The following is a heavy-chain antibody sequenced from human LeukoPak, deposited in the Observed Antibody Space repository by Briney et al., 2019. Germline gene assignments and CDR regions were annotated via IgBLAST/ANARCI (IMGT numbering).Heavy chain of an antibody. Sequence: QTGGSLRLSCAASRSTFNSYAMSWVRQAPGKGLEWVSVIGGSNGITFYVGSVKGRFTISRDNSKNTLYLQMNSLRAEDTAVYYCAKDRGGSGSYFRPHFDYWGQGTLVTVSS. CDR1: RSTFNSYA. CDR3: AKDRGGSGSYFRPHFDY. D-gene: IGHD3-10*01. V-gene: IGHV3-23*01. CDR2: IGGSNGIT. J-gene: IGHJ4*02.